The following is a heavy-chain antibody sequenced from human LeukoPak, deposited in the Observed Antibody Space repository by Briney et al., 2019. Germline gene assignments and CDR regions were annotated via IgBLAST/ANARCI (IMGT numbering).Heavy chain of an antibody. V-gene: IGHV3-48*01. D-gene: IGHD5-24*01. CDR2: IGISSGNT. CDR3: ARDYKYAFDN. J-gene: IGHJ4*02. Sequence: GGSLRLSCAASGFTFSAYSMNWVRQAPGKGLEWISYIGISSGNTKYADSVKGRFTISGDKAKNSLYLQMNSLRVEDTAVYYCARDYKYAFDNWGQGTLVTVSS. CDR1: GFTFSAYS.